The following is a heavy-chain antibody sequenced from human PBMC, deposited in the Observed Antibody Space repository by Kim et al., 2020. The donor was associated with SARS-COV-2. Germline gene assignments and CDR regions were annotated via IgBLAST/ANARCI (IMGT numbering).Heavy chain of an antibody. Sequence: GKARFTISRDNAKNCLYLQMNRLRAEDTALYYCAKDISYCSGTYYNSFDYWGQGTLVTVSS. J-gene: IGHJ4*02. V-gene: IGHV3-9*01. D-gene: IGHD3-10*01. CDR3: AKDISYCSGTYYNSFDY.